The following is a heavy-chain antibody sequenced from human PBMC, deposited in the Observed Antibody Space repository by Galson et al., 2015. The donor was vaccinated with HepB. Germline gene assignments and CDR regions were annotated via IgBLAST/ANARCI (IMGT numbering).Heavy chain of an antibody. CDR2: ISAYNGNT. Sequence: SVKVSCKASGYTFTSYGISWVRQAPGQGLEWMGWISAYNGNTNYAQKLQGRVTMTTDTSTSTAYMELRSLRSDDTAVYYCARDYTIEQVGELFDPWGQGTLVTVSS. CDR3: ARDYTIEQVGELFDP. CDR1: GYTFTSYG. V-gene: IGHV1-18*04. J-gene: IGHJ5*02. D-gene: IGHD1-7*01.